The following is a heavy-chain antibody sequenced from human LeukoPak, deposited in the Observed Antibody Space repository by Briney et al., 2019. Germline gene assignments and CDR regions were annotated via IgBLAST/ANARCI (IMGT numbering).Heavy chain of an antibody. Sequence: GGSLRLSCTASGFKFSSYSMNWARQAPGKGLEWLSYISSTSSAIYYADSVKGRFTISRDNAKNSLYLQMDSLRAEDTAIYYCARVIGSYGDSAYWGQGTLVTVSS. CDR2: ISSTSSAI. V-gene: IGHV3-48*04. J-gene: IGHJ4*02. D-gene: IGHD3-16*01. CDR1: GFKFSSYS. CDR3: ARVIGSYGDSAY.